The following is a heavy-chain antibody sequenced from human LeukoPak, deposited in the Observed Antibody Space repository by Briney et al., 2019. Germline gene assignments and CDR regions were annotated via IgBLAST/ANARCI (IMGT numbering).Heavy chain of an antibody. J-gene: IGHJ4*02. CDR2: INWNGGST. D-gene: IGHD3-16*01. CDR1: GFTFDDYG. V-gene: IGHV3-20*01. CDR3: ARKGVGGELGGFDY. Sequence: GGSLXLSCATSGFTFDDYGMSWVRHVPGKGLEWVSGINWNGGSTVYADSVKGRFTISREKAKKSLYMQMNSLRGEDTALYHXARKGVGGELGGFDYWGQGTLVTVSS.